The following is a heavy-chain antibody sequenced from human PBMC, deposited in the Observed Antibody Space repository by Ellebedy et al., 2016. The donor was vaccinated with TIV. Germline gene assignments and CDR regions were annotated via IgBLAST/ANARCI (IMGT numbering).Heavy chain of an antibody. CDR3: ARRGSYGDYAVQVNNWFDR. D-gene: IGHD4-17*01. J-gene: IGHJ5*02. CDR1: GFSFRNYW. V-gene: IGHV3-7*01. CDR2: IYQDGREK. Sequence: PGGSLSLSCAASGFSFRNYWMGLVRQAPGKGLEWVANIYQDGREKYYVDSVKGRFTISRDNAKNSLYLQLNSLRVEDTAVYYCARRGSYGDYAVQVNNWFDRWGQGTLVTV.